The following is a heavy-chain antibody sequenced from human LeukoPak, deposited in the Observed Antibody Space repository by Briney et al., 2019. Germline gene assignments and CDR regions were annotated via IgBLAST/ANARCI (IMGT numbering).Heavy chain of an antibody. D-gene: IGHD3-16*01. CDR1: AFSVSDYY. CDR3: ARERRGNYFAFES. V-gene: IGHV3-11*05. Sequence: PGGSLRLSCAASAFSVSDYYMSWIRQSPGKGLEWISYITSSAGSTKYADSVKGRFTISKDKAKNSVALQMNSLKSEDTAVYYCARERRGNYFAFESWGQGTLVTVSS. CDR2: ITSSAGST. J-gene: IGHJ4*02.